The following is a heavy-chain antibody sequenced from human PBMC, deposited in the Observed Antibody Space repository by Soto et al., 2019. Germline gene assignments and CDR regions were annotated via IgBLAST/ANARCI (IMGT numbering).Heavy chain of an antibody. Sequence: QVQLVQSGSEVKKPGSSVKVSCKASGGSFCSNPISWVRQAPGQGLEWMAGIIPIFATVHYAQKFQGRVTITADESPSTAHMELTSLISADTAVYFCARTGRGYISATRYDFDYWGQGLLDT. CDR3: ARTGRGYISATRYDFDY. D-gene: IGHD5-18*01. CDR2: IIPIFATV. CDR1: GGSFCSNP. J-gene: IGHJ4*02. V-gene: IGHV1-69*01.